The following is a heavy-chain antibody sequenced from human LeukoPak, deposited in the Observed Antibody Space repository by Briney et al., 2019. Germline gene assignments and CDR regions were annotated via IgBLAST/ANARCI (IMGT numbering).Heavy chain of an antibody. V-gene: IGHV3-21*01. CDR3: ARESLAIYFDY. D-gene: IGHD3-3*01. J-gene: IGHJ4*02. CDR2: ISSSSSYI. Sequence: GGSLRLXCAASGFTFSSYSMNWVRQAPGKGLEWVSSISSSSSYIYYADSVKGRFTISRDNAKNSLYLQMNSLRAEDTAVYYCARESLAIYFDYWGQGTLVTVSS. CDR1: GFTFSSYS.